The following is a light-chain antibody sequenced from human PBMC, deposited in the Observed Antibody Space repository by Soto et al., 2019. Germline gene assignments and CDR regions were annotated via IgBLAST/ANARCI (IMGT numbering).Light chain of an antibody. J-gene: IGLJ2*01. CDR3: VLYMGSGISV. CDR2: STN. Sequence: QAVVTQEPSFSVSPGRTDTLTCGLSSGSVSTSYYPSWYQQTPGQAPRTLIYSTNTRSSGVPDRFSGSILRNKAALTITGAQADDESDYYCVLYMGSGISVFGGGTKLTVL. CDR1: SGSVSTSYY. V-gene: IGLV8-61*01.